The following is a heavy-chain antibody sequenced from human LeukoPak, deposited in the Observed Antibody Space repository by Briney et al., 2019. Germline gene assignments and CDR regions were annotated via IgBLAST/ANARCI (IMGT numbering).Heavy chain of an antibody. CDR3: ARDYSGFKN. CDR1: GYTFTSYG. V-gene: IGHV1-18*01. D-gene: IGHD6-19*01. CDR2: ISAYNGNT. Sequence: ASVKVSCKASGYTFTSYGISWVRQAPGQGLEWMGWISAYNGNTNYAQKLQGRVTMTRDTSTGTVYMELNSLRSEDTAVYYCARDYSGFKNWGQRTLVTVSS. J-gene: IGHJ4*02.